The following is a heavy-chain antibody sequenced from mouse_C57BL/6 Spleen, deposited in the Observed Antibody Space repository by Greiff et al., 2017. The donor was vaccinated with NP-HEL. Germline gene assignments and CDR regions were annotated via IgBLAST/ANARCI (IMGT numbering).Heavy chain of an antibody. D-gene: IGHD1-1*01. J-gene: IGHJ3*01. Sequence: VQLQQPGAELVKPGASVKLSCKASGYTFTSYWMHWVKQRPGQGLEWIGMIHPNSGSTNYNEKFKSKATLTVDKTSSTAYMQLSSLTSEDSAVYYCARDYYGSLFAYWGQGTLVTVSA. CDR3: ARDYYGSLFAY. CDR1: GYTFTSYW. CDR2: IHPNSGST. V-gene: IGHV1-64*01.